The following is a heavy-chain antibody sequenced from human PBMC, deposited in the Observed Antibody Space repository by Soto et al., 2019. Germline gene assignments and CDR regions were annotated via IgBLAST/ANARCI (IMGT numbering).Heavy chain of an antibody. CDR1: GGSVSSGSYY. J-gene: IGHJ4*02. Sequence: SETLSLTCTVSGGSVSSGSYYWSWIRQPPGKGLEWIGYIYYSGSTNYNPSLKSRVTISVDTSKNQFSLKLSSVTAADTAVYYCARGDDFWSGPPAYWGQGTLVTVSS. CDR3: ARGDDFWSGPPAY. CDR2: IYYSGST. D-gene: IGHD3-3*01. V-gene: IGHV4-61*01.